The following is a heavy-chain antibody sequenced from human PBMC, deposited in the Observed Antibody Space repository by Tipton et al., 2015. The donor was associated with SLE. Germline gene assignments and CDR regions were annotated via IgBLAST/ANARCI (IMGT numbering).Heavy chain of an antibody. J-gene: IGHJ3*01. CDR3: ARRVEGAFDV. CDR2: ILSNFYT. CDR1: GFTYSDYT. D-gene: IGHD1-1*01. V-gene: IGHV3-21*03. Sequence: SLRLSCVASGFTYSDYTISWARQVPGKGLEWVAAILSNFYTSYPDSMKGRFTISRDNAKTSLFLQMNSLRADDTAVYYCARRVEGAFDVWGLGTMVTVSS.